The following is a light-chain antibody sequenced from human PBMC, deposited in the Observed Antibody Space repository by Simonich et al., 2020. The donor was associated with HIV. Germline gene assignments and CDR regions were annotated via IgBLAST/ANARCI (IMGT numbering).Light chain of an antibody. CDR2: SNN. CDR3: QSYDSSLSGLVV. V-gene: IGLV1-44*01. Sequence: QSVLTQSPSASGTPGQRVTISCSGSSSNIGSNTVNWYQQLPGTAPKLLIYSNNQRPSGVPDRFSGSKSGTSASLAITGLQAEDEADYYCQSYDSSLSGLVVFGGGTKLTVL. J-gene: IGLJ2*01. CDR1: SSNIGSNT.